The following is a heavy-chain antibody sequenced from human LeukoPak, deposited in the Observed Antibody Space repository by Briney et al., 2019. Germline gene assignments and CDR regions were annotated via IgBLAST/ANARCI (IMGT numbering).Heavy chain of an antibody. CDR2: IYYSGST. J-gene: IGHJ4*02. CDR3: ARLEDIVASFDY. D-gene: IGHD5-12*01. V-gene: IGHV4-39*01. Sequence: SETLSLTCTVSGGSISSSSYYWGWIRQPPGKGLEWIGSIYYSGSTYYNPSLKSRVTISLDTSKIQLSLKLSSVTAADTAVYYCARLEDIVASFDYWGPGTLVTVSS. CDR1: GGSISSSSYY.